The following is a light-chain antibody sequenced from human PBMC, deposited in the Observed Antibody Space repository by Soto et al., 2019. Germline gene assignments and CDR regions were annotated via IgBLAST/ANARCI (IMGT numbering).Light chain of an antibody. V-gene: IGLV2-14*01. J-gene: IGLJ7*01. Sequence: QSVLTQPASVSASPGKSITISGSGTSSDVGGYKVVSWYQHHPGKAPKLMIYEVNNRPSGVSNRFSGSKSGNTASLTISGLQPDDEDDYYCLSDTSATNRGFGGGTELTVL. CDR3: LSDTSATNRG. CDR2: EVN. CDR1: SSDVGGYKV.